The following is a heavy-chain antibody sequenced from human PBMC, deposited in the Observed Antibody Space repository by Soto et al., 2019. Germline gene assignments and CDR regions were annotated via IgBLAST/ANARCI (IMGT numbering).Heavy chain of an antibody. J-gene: IGHJ4*02. CDR1: GFTFPSYA. D-gene: IGHD2-2*02. V-gene: IGHV3-23*01. CDR3: ARGRYCTTTSCYKQGPDY. Sequence: GGSLRLSCAASGFTFPSYAMNWVRQAPGKGLKWVSVISGSGGSTYYADSVKGRFTISRDNSENTLYLQMNSLRAEDTAVYYCARGRYCTTTSCYKQGPDYWGQGTLVTVSS. CDR2: ISGSGGST.